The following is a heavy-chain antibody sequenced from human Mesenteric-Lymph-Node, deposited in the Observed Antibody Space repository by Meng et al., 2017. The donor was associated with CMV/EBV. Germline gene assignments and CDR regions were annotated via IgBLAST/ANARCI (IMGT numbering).Heavy chain of an antibody. D-gene: IGHD5-18*01. Sequence: ASVKVSCKASGYTFTGYYMHWVRQAPGQGLEWMGWINPNSGGTNYAQKFQGRVTMTRDTSISTAYMELSSLRSEDTAVYYCARAGIQLWPTDYYYGMDVWGQGTTVTVSS. CDR3: ARAGIQLWPTDYYYGMDV. CDR1: GYTFTGYY. CDR2: INPNSGGT. V-gene: IGHV1-2*02. J-gene: IGHJ6*02.